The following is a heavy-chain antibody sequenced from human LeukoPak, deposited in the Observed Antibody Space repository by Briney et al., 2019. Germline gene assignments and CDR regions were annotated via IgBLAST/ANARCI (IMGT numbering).Heavy chain of an antibody. CDR2: ISYDGSNK. CDR1: GFTFSSYG. J-gene: IGHJ3*02. Sequence: GGSLRLSCAASGFTFSSYGMHWVRQAPGKGLEWVAVISYDGSNKYYADSVKGRFTISRDNSKNTLYLQMNSLRAEDTAVYYCARVQSSYDAFDIWGQGTMVTVSS. CDR3: ARVQSSYDAFDI. V-gene: IGHV3-30*03. D-gene: IGHD6-6*01.